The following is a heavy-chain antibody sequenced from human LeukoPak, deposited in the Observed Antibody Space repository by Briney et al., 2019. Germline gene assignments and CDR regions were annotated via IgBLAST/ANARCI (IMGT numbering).Heavy chain of an antibody. CDR3: SGRAFYYYYMDV. V-gene: IGHV4-39*01. CDR1: GGSISSSSYY. J-gene: IGHJ6*03. CDR2: IYYSGST. D-gene: IGHD5-12*01. Sequence: PSETLSLTCTVSGGSISSSSYYWGWIRQPQGKGLEWIGSIYYSGSTYYNPSLKSRVTISVDTSKNQFSLKLSSVTAADTAVYYCSGRAFYYYYMDVWGKGTTVTVSS.